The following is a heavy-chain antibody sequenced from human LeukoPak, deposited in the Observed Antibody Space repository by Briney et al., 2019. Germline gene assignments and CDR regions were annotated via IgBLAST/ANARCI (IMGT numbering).Heavy chain of an antibody. CDR1: GFTFDDYA. CDR2: ISWNSGSI. Sequence: PGGSLRLSCAASGFTFDDYAMHWVRQAPGKGLEWVSGISWNSGSIGYADSVKGRFTISRDNAKNSLYLQMNSLRAEDTAVYYCATQPWAISGGWSGDYWGQGTLVTVSS. D-gene: IGHD6-19*01. V-gene: IGHV3-9*01. J-gene: IGHJ4*02. CDR3: ATQPWAISGGWSGDY.